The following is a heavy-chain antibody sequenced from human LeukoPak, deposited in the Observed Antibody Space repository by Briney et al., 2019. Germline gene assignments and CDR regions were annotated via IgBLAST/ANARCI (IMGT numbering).Heavy chain of an antibody. CDR2: INPNSGGT. V-gene: IGHV1-2*06. CDR1: GYTFTGYY. J-gene: IGHJ4*02. Sequence: ASVKVSCRASGYTFTGYYMHWVRQAPGQGPEWMGRINPNSGGTNYAQKLQGRVTMTRGPSISTAYIELSRLRSDDTAEYYCARAGLEQLVPFPDYWGQGTLVTVSS. CDR3: ARAGLEQLVPFPDY. D-gene: IGHD6-6*01.